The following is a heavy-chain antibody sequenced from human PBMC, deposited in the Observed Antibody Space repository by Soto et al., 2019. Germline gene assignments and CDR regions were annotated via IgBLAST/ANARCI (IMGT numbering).Heavy chain of an antibody. V-gene: IGHV4-31*03. CDR2: IYYSGST. CDR1: VASISSGGYY. J-gene: IGHJ5*02. D-gene: IGHD3-22*01. Sequence: QVQLQESGPGLVKPSQTLSLTCTVSVASISSGGYYWSWIRQHPGEGLEWIGYIYYSGSTSYNPSLQRRVAPSVDPPKNPFSLKLSSGTDADTAVYYCARESKYDTSGYPPWFAPWGQGTLVTVSS. CDR3: ARESKYDTSGYPPWFAP.